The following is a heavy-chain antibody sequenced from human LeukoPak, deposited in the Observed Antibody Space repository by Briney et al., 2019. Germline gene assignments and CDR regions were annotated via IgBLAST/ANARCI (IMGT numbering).Heavy chain of an antibody. D-gene: IGHD2-8*01. CDR2: ISSSSSYI. V-gene: IGHV3-21*01. CDR3: ARDLGYCTNGVCYAYHFDY. Sequence: PGGSLRLSCAASGFTFSSYSMNWVRQAPGKGLEWVSSISSSSSYIYYADSVKGRFTISRDNAKSSLYLQMNSLRAEDTAVYYCARDLGYCTNGVCYAYHFDYWGQGTLVTVSS. J-gene: IGHJ4*02. CDR1: GFTFSSYS.